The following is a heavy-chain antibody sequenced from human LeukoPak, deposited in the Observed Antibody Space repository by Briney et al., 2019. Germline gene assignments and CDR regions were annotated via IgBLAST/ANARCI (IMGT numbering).Heavy chain of an antibody. CDR2: INSDGSST. V-gene: IGHV3-74*01. CDR3: ARGCSSTSCHVRSDY. Sequence: PGGSLRLSCAASGFTFSSYWMHWVRQAPGKGLVWVSRINSDGSSTSYADSVKGRFTISRDNAKNTLCLQINSLRAEDTAVYYCARGCSSTSCHVRSDYWGQGTLVTVSS. J-gene: IGHJ4*02. CDR1: GFTFSSYW. D-gene: IGHD2-2*01.